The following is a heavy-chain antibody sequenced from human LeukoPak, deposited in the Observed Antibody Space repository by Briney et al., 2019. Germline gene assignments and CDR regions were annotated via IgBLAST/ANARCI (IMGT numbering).Heavy chain of an antibody. Sequence: GRSLRPSCAASGFTFSSYAMHWVRQAPGKGLEWVAVISYDGSNKYYADSVKGRFTISRDNSKNTLYLQMNSLRAEDTAVYYCARDPVVPDVEQLVFDYWGQGTLVTVSS. V-gene: IGHV3-30-3*01. D-gene: IGHD2-2*01. CDR1: GFTFSSYA. J-gene: IGHJ4*02. CDR2: ISYDGSNK. CDR3: ARDPVVPDVEQLVFDY.